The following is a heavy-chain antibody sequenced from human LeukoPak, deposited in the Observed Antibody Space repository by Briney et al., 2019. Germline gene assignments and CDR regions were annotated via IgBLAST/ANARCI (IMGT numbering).Heavy chain of an antibody. V-gene: IGHV4-59*12. CDR1: GGSISSYY. Sequence: SETLSLTCTVSGGSISSYYWSWIRQPPGKGLEWIGYIYYSGSTYYNPSLKSRVTISVDTSKNQFSLKLSSVTAADTAVYYCARAPDYYYYYYRDVWGKGTTVTVSS. CDR2: IYYSGST. CDR3: ARAPDYYYYYYRDV. J-gene: IGHJ6*03.